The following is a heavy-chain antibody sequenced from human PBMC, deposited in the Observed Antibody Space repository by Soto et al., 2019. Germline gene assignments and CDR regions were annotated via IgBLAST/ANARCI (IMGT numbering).Heavy chain of an antibody. D-gene: IGHD3-22*01. V-gene: IGHV3-30-3*01. CDR2: ISYDGGNR. CDR1: GFTFGSFA. J-gene: IGHJ4*02. Sequence: PGGSLRLSCAASGFTFGSFAMHWVRQAPGKGLEWVAVISYDGGNRYYADSVKGRFTISRDNFKNTLYLQMNSLRAEDTAVYCCARDPDINAHYVFDYWGQGTLVTVSS. CDR3: ARDPDINAHYVFDY.